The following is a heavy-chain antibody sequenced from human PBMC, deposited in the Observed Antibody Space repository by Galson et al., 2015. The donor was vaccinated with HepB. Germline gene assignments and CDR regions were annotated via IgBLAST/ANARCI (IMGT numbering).Heavy chain of an antibody. CDR2: INHSGST. D-gene: IGHD3-22*01. CDR3: ARGRLDSSGYYMYYFDY. Sequence: ETLSLTCAIYGGSFSGYYWSWLRQPPGKGLEWIGEINHSGSTNYNPSLKSRVTISVDTSKNQFSLKLSSVTAADTAVYYCARGRLDSSGYYMYYFDYWGQGTLVTVSS. V-gene: IGHV4-34*01. J-gene: IGHJ4*02. CDR1: GGSFSGYY.